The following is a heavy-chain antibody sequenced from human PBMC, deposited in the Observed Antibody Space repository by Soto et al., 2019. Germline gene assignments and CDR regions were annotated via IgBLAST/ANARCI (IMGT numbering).Heavy chain of an antibody. V-gene: IGHV4-59*01. J-gene: IGHJ6*02. CDR3: ARDRGIAADVTYYYYGMDF. CDR1: GGSISSYY. D-gene: IGHD6-13*01. CDR2: IYYSGST. Sequence: SETLSLTCTVSGGSISSYYWSWIRQPPGKGLEWIGYIYYSGSTNYNPSLKSRVTISVDTSKNQFSLKLSSVTAADTAVYYCARDRGIAADVTYYYYGMDFWGQGTTVTVSS.